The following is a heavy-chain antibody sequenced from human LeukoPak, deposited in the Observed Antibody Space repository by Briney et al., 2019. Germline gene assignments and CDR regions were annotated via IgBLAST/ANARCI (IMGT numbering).Heavy chain of an antibody. CDR3: ARTNYYYGSGSRIYYGMDV. Sequence: PGGSLRLSCAASGFTFSSYSMSWVRQAPGKGLEWVSSISSSSSYIYYADSVKGRFTISRDNAKNSLYLQMNSLRAEDTAVYYCARTNYYYGSGSRIYYGMDVWGKGTTVTVSS. CDR2: ISSSSSYI. J-gene: IGHJ6*04. CDR1: GFTFSSYS. V-gene: IGHV3-21*01. D-gene: IGHD3-10*01.